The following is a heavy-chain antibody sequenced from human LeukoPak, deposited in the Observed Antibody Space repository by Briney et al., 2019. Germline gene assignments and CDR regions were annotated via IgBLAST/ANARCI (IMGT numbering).Heavy chain of an antibody. CDR1: GGSISSSSYY. V-gene: IGHV4-39*01. J-gene: IGHJ4*02. D-gene: IGHD6-13*01. CDR3: ARRDRIAGLGNDY. CDR2: IYYSGCT. Sequence: SETLSLTCTVSGGSISSSSYYWGWIRQPPGKGLEWIGSIYYSGCTYYNPSLKSRVTISIDTSKNQFSLKLSSVTAADTAVYYCARRDRIAGLGNDYWGQGTLVTVSS.